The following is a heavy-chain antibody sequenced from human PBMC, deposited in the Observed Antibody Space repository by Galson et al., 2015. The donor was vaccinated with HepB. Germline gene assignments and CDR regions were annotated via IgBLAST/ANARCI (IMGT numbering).Heavy chain of an antibody. J-gene: IGHJ3*02. CDR3: ASTRSLAAAAYDAFDI. CDR1: GYSFTSYW. D-gene: IGHD6-13*01. Sequence: QSGAEVKKPGESLKISCKGSGYSFTSYWIGWVRQMPGKGLEWMGIIYPGDSDTRYSPSFQGQVTISADKSISTAYLQWSSLKASDTAMYYCASTRSLAAAAYDAFDIWGQGTMVTVSS. CDR2: IYPGDSDT. V-gene: IGHV5-51*01.